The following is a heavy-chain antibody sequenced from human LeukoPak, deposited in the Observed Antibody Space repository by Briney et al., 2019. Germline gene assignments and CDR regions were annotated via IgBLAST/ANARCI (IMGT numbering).Heavy chain of an antibody. V-gene: IGHV3-20*04. CDR3: ARDMGGYCTNGVCYRVDAFDI. Sequence: GGSLRLSCAASGFTFDDYGMSWVRQAPGKGLEWVSGINWNGGSTGYADSVKGRFTISRDNAKNSLYLQMNSLRAEDTALYYCARDMGGYCTNGVCYRVDAFDIWGQGTMVTVSS. J-gene: IGHJ3*02. CDR1: GFTFDDYG. D-gene: IGHD2-8*01. CDR2: INWNGGST.